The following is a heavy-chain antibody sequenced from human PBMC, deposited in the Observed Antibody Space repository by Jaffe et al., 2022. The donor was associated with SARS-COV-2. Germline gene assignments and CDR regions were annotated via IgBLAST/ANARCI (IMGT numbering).Heavy chain of an antibody. Sequence: QVQLVQSGAEVKKPGASVKVSCKASGYTFTGYYMHWVRQAPGQGLEWMGWINPNSGGTNYAQKFQGRVTMTRDTSISTAYMELSRLRSDDTAVYYCARSQYSIVVVPAAIYAGMDVWGQGTTVTVSS. D-gene: IGHD2-2*01. CDR1: GYTFTGYY. V-gene: IGHV1-2*02. CDR2: INPNSGGT. CDR3: ARSQYSIVVVPAAIYAGMDV. J-gene: IGHJ6*02.